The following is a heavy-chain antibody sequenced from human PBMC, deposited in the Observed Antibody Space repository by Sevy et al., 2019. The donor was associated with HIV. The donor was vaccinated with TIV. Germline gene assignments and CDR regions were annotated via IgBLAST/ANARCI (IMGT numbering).Heavy chain of an antibody. CDR1: GFTFSSYW. CDR2: IKKDGRGG. D-gene: IGHD2-2*01. Sequence: GGSLRLSCGGSGFTFSSYWMSWVRQAPGKGLEWVANIKKDGRGGTYVDSVKGRFTISRDNAKKSLYLQMNSLRTEDTAVYYCARDCSSSTCLWGLDVWGQGTTVTVSS. J-gene: IGHJ6*02. V-gene: IGHV3-7*03. CDR3: ARDCSSSTCLWGLDV.